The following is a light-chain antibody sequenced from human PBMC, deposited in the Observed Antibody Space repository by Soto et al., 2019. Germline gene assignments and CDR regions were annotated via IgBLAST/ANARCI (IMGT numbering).Light chain of an antibody. V-gene: IGKV1-5*01. CDR2: DSS. CDR1: QSISTW. J-gene: IGKJ5*01. Sequence: DIQMTQSPSTLSGSVGDRVTITCRASQSISTWLAWYQQKSGRAPKLLIYDSSSLESGVPSRFSGSGSGTEFSLTISSLQPDDFATYFCQQYDSFSITFGQGTRLEIK. CDR3: QQYDSFSIT.